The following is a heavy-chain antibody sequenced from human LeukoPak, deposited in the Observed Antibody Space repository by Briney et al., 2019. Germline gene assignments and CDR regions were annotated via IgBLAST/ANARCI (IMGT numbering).Heavy chain of an antibody. V-gene: IGHV4-39*01. Sequence: SGTLSLTCTVSGGSISSYYWVWIRQPPGKGLEWIGSMYYGGSTYYNPSLESRVTISIDTSKNQFSLKLSSVTAADTAVYYCARLGWQWLVYAFDIWGQGTMATVSS. J-gene: IGHJ3*02. D-gene: IGHD6-19*01. CDR1: GGSISSYY. CDR3: ARLGWQWLVYAFDI. CDR2: MYYGGST.